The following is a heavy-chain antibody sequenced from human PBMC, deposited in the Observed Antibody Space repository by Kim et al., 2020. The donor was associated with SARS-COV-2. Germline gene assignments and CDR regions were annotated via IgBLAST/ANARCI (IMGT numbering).Heavy chain of an antibody. V-gene: IGHV3-21*01. CDR3: ARGAFVEQWLVYRDYYYYGMDV. J-gene: IGHJ6*02. CDR2: ISSSSSYI. CDR1: GFTFSSYS. D-gene: IGHD6-19*01. Sequence: GGSLRLSCAASGFTFSSYSMNWVRQAPGKGLEWVSSISSSSSYIYYADSVKGRFTISRDNAKNSLYLQMNSLRAEDTAVYYCARGAFVEQWLVYRDYYYYGMDVWGQGTTVTVSS.